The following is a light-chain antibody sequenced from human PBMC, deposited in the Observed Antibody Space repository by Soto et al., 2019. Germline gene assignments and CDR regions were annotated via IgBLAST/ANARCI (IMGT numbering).Light chain of an antibody. CDR3: QQYKNWPPLT. CDR2: GAF. V-gene: IGKV3-15*01. CDR1: QSVTYN. Sequence: EIVMTQSPATLSVSPGETATLSCRASQSVTYNLAWYQQKPGQGPRLLIYGAFTRATGIPARFSGCGSGTEFTLTISSLQSEDFAVYYCQQYKNWPPLTFGGGTKVEIK. J-gene: IGKJ4*01.